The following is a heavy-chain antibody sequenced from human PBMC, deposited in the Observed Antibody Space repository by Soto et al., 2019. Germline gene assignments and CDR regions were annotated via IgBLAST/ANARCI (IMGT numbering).Heavy chain of an antibody. J-gene: IGHJ5*02. CDR1: GGSFSAYY. V-gene: IGHV4-34*12. D-gene: IGHD6-13*01. Sequence: SETLSLTCAVYGGSFSAYYWSWVRQPPGKGLEWIGEIIHSESTKYNPSLKGRISISVDTSKNQFSLKLSSVTAADTAVYYCVRHRNSRGSWYWVDPWGQGTLVTVSS. CDR2: IIHSEST. CDR3: VRHRNSRGSWYWVDP.